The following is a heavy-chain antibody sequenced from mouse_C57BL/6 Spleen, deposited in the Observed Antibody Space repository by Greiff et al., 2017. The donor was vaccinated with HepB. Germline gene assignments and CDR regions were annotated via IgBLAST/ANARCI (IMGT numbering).Heavy chain of an antibody. CDR2: ISYDGSN. D-gene: IGHD1-1*02. CDR1: GYSITSVYY. V-gene: IGHV3-6*01. CDR3: ARDPGGPLGD. Sequence: VQLKESGPGLVKPSQSLSLTCSVTGYSITSVYYWNWIRQFPGNKLEWMGYISYDGSNNYNPSLKNRISITRDTSKNQFFLKLNSVTTEDTATYYCARDPGGPLGDWGQGTLVTVSA. J-gene: IGHJ3*01.